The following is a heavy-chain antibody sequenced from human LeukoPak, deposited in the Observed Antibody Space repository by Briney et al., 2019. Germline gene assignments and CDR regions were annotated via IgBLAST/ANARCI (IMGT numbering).Heavy chain of an antibody. CDR1: GFTFSSHW. D-gene: IGHD3-16*02. J-gene: IGHJ4*02. CDR3: ARGTYPQGLDY. Sequence: GGSLRLSCEASGFTFSSHWMHWFRQAPGKGLVWVSRISNDGRTTNYADSVKGRFTISRDDAKNTVYLQINSLRAEETAVYYCARGTYPQGLDYWGQGTLVTVSS. CDR2: ISNDGRTT. V-gene: IGHV3-74*01.